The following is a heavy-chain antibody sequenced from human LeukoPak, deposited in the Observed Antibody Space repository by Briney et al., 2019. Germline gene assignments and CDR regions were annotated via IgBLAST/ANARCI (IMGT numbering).Heavy chain of an antibody. CDR1: GFIFSSYG. J-gene: IGHJ4*02. CDR3: ARDGSQQLVHY. CDR2: IWYDGSNK. Sequence: GGSLRLSCAASGFIFSSYGMHWVRQAPGKGLEWVAVIWYDGSNKYYADSVKGRFTISRDNSKNTLYLQMNSLRAEDTAVYYCARDGSQQLVHYWGQGTLVTVSS. D-gene: IGHD6-13*01. V-gene: IGHV3-33*01.